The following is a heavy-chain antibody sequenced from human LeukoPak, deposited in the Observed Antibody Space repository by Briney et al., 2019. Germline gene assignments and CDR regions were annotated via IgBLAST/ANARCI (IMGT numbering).Heavy chain of an antibody. CDR1: GYTFTGYH. V-gene: IGHV1-2*06. D-gene: IGHD3-22*01. Sequence: ASVKVSCKASGYTFTGYHMHWVRQAPGQGLEWMGRINPNSGDTNYAQKFQGRVTMTRDTSISTAYMDLSSLRSDDTAVYYCTREDDSSGYRPFDIWGQGTMVTVSS. CDR3: TREDDSSGYRPFDI. J-gene: IGHJ3*02. CDR2: INPNSGDT.